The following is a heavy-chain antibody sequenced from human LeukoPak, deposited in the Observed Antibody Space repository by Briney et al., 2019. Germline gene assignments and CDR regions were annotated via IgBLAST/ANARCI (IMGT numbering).Heavy chain of an antibody. J-gene: IGHJ6*03. Sequence: GGSLRLSCAASGFTFSGSAMHWVRQASGKGLEWVGRIRSKANSYATAYAASVKGRFTISRDDSKNTAYLQMNSLKTEDTAVYYCTRHGPRSYYYGSGNSWWYYMDVWGKGTTVTISS. CDR1: GFTFSGSA. CDR3: TRHGPRSYYYGSGNSWWYYMDV. V-gene: IGHV3-73*01. CDR2: IRSKANSYAT. D-gene: IGHD3-10*01.